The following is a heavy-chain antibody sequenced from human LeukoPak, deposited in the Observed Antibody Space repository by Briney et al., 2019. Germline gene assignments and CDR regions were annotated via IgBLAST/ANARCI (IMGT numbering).Heavy chain of an antibody. CDR1: GGSISSSSSSNY. Sequence: SETLSLTCTVSGGSISSSSSSNYWGWIRQSPGKGLECIGTIHYSGSTYYNPSLKSRVTISVDKSKSHFSLKVTSVTAADTAVYYCARVVGNTNFDSWGQGALVTVSS. CDR2: IHYSGST. J-gene: IGHJ4*02. V-gene: IGHV4-39*07. D-gene: IGHD2-21*01. CDR3: ARVVGNTNFDS.